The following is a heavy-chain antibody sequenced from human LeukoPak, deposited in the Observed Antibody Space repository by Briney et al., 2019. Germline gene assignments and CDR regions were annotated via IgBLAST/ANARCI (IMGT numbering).Heavy chain of an antibody. CDR3: ARDLFRGSTNYGMDV. V-gene: IGHV1-2*02. D-gene: IGHD3-10*01. Sequence: GASVKVSCKASGYTFTGYYMHWVRQAPGQGLEWMGLINPNSGGTNYAQKFQGRVTMTRDTSISTAYMELSRLRSDDTAVYYCARDLFRGSTNYGMDVWGQGTTVTVSS. J-gene: IGHJ6*02. CDR2: INPNSGGT. CDR1: GYTFTGYY.